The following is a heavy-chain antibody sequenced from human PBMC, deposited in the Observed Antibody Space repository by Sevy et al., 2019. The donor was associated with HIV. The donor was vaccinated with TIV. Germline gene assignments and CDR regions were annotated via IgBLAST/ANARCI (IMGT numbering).Heavy chain of an antibody. J-gene: IGHJ5*02. CDR2: IYYSGST. D-gene: IGHD1-26*01. CDR1: GGSISSYY. Sequence: SETLSLTCTVFGGSISSYYWNWIRQPPGKGLEWIGYIYYSGSTNYNPSLKSRVTISVDMSKNQFSLKLSSVTAVETSVYYCARESPLGVEWELSRPQNWFDPWGQGTLVTVSS. CDR3: ARESPLGVEWELSRPQNWFDP. V-gene: IGHV4-59*01.